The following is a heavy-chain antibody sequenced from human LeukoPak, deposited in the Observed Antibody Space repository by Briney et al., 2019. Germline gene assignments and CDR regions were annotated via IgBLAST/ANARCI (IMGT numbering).Heavy chain of an antibody. CDR1: GDSVSSNSAA. Sequence: SQTLSLTCTISGDSVSSNSAAWIWIRQSQSRGLEWLGRTYYRSKWYNDYAVSVKSRITINTDTSYHQLSLQLTSVTPEDTAVYYCARERRITMVPFYLFYGMDVWGQGHTVTVSS. CDR2: TYYRSKWYN. CDR3: ARERRITMVPFYLFYGMDV. J-gene: IGHJ6*02. D-gene: IGHD3-10*01. V-gene: IGHV6-1*01.